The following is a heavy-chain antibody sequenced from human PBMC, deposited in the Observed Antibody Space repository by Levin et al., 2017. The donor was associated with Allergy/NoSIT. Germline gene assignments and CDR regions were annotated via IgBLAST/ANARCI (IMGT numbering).Heavy chain of an antibody. Sequence: LSLTCEASGFTFSSYGMHWVRQAPGKGLEWVAVIWDDGYKKYYADSVKGRFTISRDNSKNTLYLQMNSLRAEDTAVYYCARVLRFYYYYYMDVWGKGTTVTVSS. CDR2: IWDDGYKK. V-gene: IGHV3-33*01. CDR1: GFTFSSYG. D-gene: IGHD5-12*01. CDR3: ARVLRFYYYYYMDV. J-gene: IGHJ6*03.